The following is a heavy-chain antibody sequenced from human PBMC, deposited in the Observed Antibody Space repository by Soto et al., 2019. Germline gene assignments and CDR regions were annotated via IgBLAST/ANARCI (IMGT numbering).Heavy chain of an antibody. D-gene: IGHD3-10*01. CDR3: ARGPSETYYYGSGSYLPRRDYSHGMDV. CDR2: INHSGST. V-gene: IGHV4-34*01. J-gene: IGHJ6*02. CDR1: GGSFSVYY. Sequence: SETLSLTCAVYGGSFSVYYWSWSRQPPGKGLEWIGDINHSGSTNYNPSLKSRVTISVDTSKNQFSLQLSSVTAADTAVYYCARGPSETYYYGSGSYLPRRDYSHGMDVWGQGITVTVSS.